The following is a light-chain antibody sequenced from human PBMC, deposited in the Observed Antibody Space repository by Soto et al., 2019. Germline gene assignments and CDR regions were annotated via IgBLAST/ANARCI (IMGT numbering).Light chain of an antibody. CDR1: QSIGRS. V-gene: IGKV3-11*01. J-gene: IGKJ5*01. CDR3: QQRTNWPET. Sequence: EIVLTQSPGTLSLSPGGRATLSCRASQSIGRSLAWYQQXPGXXXRXXXYXXXKRATGIQDRFSPSGSGTHFTLTISSLEPEDFAVYYCQQRTNWPETFGQETRPEIK. CDR2: XXX.